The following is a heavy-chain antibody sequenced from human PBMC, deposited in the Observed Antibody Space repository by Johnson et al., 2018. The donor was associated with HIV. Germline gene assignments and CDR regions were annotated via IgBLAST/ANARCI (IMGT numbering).Heavy chain of an antibody. J-gene: IGHJ3*02. CDR1: GFNFYEYD. D-gene: IGHD5-18*01. CDR3: AKVRQLWELNGAFDI. V-gene: IGHV3-43D*03. Sequence: EVQLVESGGGVVRPGESLRISCVASGFNFYEYDVSWVRHVLGKGLEWVSLIRWAGGSTYYADSVKGRFTISRDNSKNSLYLQMNSLRAEDTALYYCAKVRQLWELNGAFDIWGQGTMVTVSA. CDR2: IRWAGGST.